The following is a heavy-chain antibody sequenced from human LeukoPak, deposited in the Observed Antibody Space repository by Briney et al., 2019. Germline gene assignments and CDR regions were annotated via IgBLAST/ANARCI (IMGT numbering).Heavy chain of an antibody. CDR2: IQKDGSNE. CDR1: GFTFSSHG. CDR3: AKDRCSNGIGCYYYYMDV. Sequence: PGGSLRLSCAASGFTFSSHGMNWVRQAPGKGLEWVAYIQKDGSNEQYADAVKGRFRISRDSSKNILYLQMNSLRAEDTAVYYCAKDRCSNGIGCYYYYMDVWGKGTTVTISS. J-gene: IGHJ6*03. V-gene: IGHV3-30*02. D-gene: IGHD2-8*01.